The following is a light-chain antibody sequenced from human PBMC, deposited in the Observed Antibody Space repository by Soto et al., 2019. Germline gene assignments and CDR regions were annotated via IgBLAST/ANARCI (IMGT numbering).Light chain of an antibody. Sequence: EIVLTQSPGTLSLSPGERATLSCRASQSVSSSYLAWYQQKPGQAHRLLVNGVFRWVTGIPDRFSGSGSGTDFTLTISRLQPEDFAVYYCQHYGRLLWTFGQGTKVEVK. V-gene: IGKV3-20*01. J-gene: IGKJ1*01. CDR2: GVF. CDR3: QHYGRLLWT. CDR1: QSVSSSY.